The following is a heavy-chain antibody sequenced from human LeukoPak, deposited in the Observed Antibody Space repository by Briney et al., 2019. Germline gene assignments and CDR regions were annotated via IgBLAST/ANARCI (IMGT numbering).Heavy chain of an antibody. V-gene: IGHV4-39*01. CDR2: IYYSGST. CDR3: ARGRRDGHNLEYFDN. Sequence: SETLSLTCTVSGGSITSSSYYWGWIRQPPGKGLQWIGSIYYSGSTYYNPSLKSRVTISVDTSKIQFSLKLSSVTAADTAVYYCARGRRDGHNLEYFDNWGQGTLVTVSS. CDR1: GGSITSSSYY. D-gene: IGHD5-24*01. J-gene: IGHJ4*02.